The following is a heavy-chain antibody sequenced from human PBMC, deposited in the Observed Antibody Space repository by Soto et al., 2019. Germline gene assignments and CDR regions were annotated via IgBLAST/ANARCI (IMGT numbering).Heavy chain of an antibody. J-gene: IGHJ4*02. CDR3: AKDNYGSGEIGY. CDR1: GFTFDDYA. D-gene: IGHD3-10*01. Sequence: EVQLVESGGGLVQPGRSLRLSCAASGFTFDDYAMHWVRQAPGKGLEWVSGISWNSGSIGYADSVKGRFTISRDNAKNSLYLQMNSLRAEVTALYYCAKDNYGSGEIGYWGQGTLVTVSS. CDR2: ISWNSGSI. V-gene: IGHV3-9*01.